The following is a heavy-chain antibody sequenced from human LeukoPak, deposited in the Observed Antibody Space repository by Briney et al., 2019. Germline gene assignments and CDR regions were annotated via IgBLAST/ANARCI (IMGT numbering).Heavy chain of an antibody. V-gene: IGHV3-23*01. D-gene: IGHD3-16*01. Sequence: GGTLRLSCAASGFTFSSYGMNWVRQAPGKGLEWVSLISGSGDWTHYADSVKGRFTISRDNSKNTLYLQMNSLRAEDTAVYFCARRAELGMRYFDSWGQGALVTVSS. CDR3: ARRAELGMRYFDS. CDR1: GFTFSSYG. J-gene: IGHJ4*02. CDR2: ISGSGDWT.